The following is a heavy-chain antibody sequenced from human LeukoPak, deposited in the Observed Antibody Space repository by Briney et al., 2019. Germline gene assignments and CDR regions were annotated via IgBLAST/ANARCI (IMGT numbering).Heavy chain of an antibody. CDR2: IKQDGSEK. J-gene: IGHJ4*02. D-gene: IGHD3-10*01. CDR1: GFTFSSYW. V-gene: IGHV3-7*01. CDR3: AREGHYYGSGELPNC. Sequence: GGSLRLSCAASGFTFSSYWMSWVRQAPGKGLEWVANIKQDGSEKYYVDSVKGRFTISRDNAKNSLYLQMNSLRAEDTAVYYCAREGHYYGSGELPNCWGQGTLVTVSS.